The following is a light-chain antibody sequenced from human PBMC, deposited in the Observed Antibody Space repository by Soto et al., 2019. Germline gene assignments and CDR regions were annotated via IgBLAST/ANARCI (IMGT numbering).Light chain of an antibody. CDR1: QSVSLN. CDR2: GAS. CDR3: QQYNDWPPIT. J-gene: IGKJ5*01. Sequence: ETLMTQSPATLSVSPGERVSLSCRASQSVSLNLAWYQQKPGQAPRLLIYGASTRATGIPDRFTGSGSGTQFTLSITNLQSEDFALYYCQQYNDWPPITFGQGKRLEIK. V-gene: IGKV3-15*01.